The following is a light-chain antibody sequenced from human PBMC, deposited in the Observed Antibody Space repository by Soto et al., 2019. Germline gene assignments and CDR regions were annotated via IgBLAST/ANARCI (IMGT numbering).Light chain of an antibody. CDR1: SSDVGGYTY. CDR3: TSYTSSSTPYV. CDR2: DVS. Sequence: QSALTQPASVSGSPGQSITISCAGTSSDVGGYTYVSWYQQHPGKAPKLMIYDVSNRASGVSNRFSGSKSGNTASLTISGLQAEDEADYYCTSYTSSSTPYVFGGGTKLTVL. V-gene: IGLV2-14*01. J-gene: IGLJ1*01.